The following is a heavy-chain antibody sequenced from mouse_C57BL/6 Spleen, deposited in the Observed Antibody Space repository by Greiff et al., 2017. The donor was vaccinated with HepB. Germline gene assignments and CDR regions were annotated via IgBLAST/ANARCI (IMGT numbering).Heavy chain of an antibody. V-gene: IGHV1-82*01. D-gene: IGHD4-1*01. Sequence: VQLQQSGPELVKPGASVKISCKASGYAFSSSWMNWVKQRPGKGLEWIGRIYPGDGDTNYNGKCKGKATLTADKSSSTAYMQLSSLTSEDSAVYFCASELTGTLAYWGQGTLVTVSA. J-gene: IGHJ3*01. CDR1: GYAFSSSW. CDR2: IYPGDGDT. CDR3: ASELTGTLAY.